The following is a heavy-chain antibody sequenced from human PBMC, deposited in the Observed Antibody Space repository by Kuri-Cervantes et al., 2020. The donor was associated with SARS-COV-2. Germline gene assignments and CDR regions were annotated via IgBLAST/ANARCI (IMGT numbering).Heavy chain of an antibody. Sequence: GESLKISCAASGFTFSTYDMHWVRQAPGKGLEWVAFISYDGNNKKCIASGKGRFTISRDNSQNKLYLQMRSLRPEDTAVYYCARGAVAGTLYYYYYGMDVWGQGTTVTVSS. D-gene: IGHD6-19*01. V-gene: IGHV3-30*03. CDR3: ARGAVAGTLYYYYYGMDV. CDR1: GFTFSTYD. J-gene: IGHJ6*02. CDR2: ISYDGNNK.